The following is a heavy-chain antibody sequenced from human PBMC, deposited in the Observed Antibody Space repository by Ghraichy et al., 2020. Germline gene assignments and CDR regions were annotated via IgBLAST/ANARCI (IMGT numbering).Heavy chain of an antibody. D-gene: IGHD2-2*01. CDR3: ARGPSLGYCSSTSCYADY. V-gene: IGHV3-48*02. CDR2: ISSSSSTI. CDR1: GFTFSSYS. J-gene: IGHJ4*02. Sequence: GGSLRLSCAASGFTFSSYSMNWVRQAPGKGLEWVSYISSSSSTIYYADSVKGRFTISRDNAKNSLYLQMNSLRDEDTAVYYCARGPSLGYCSSTSCYADYWGQGTLVTVSS.